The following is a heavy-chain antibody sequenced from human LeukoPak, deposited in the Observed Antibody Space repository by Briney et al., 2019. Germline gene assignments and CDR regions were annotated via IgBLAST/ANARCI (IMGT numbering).Heavy chain of an antibody. Sequence: SETLSLTCTVSGGSISSSSYYWGWIRQPPGKGLEWIGSIYYSGSTYYNPSLKSRATISVDTSKNQFSLKLSSVTAADTAVYYCARDSGTWIQLWPHGYFDYWGQGTLVTVSS. CDR1: GGSISSSSYY. V-gene: IGHV4-39*07. D-gene: IGHD5-18*01. CDR3: ARDSGTWIQLWPHGYFDY. J-gene: IGHJ4*02. CDR2: IYYSGST.